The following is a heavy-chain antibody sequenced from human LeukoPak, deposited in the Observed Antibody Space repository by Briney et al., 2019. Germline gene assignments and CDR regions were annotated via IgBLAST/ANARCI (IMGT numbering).Heavy chain of an antibody. CDR3: ASGPPYSSSWYGMDV. D-gene: IGHD6-13*01. CDR2: ISAYNGNT. V-gene: IGHV1-18*01. J-gene: IGHJ6*02. CDR1: GYTFTSYG. Sequence: GASVKVSCKASGYTFTSYGISWVRQAPGQGLEWMGWISAYNGNTNYAQKLQGRVTMTTDTSTSTAYMELRSLRSDDTAVYYCASGPPYSSSWYGMDVWGQGTTVTVSS.